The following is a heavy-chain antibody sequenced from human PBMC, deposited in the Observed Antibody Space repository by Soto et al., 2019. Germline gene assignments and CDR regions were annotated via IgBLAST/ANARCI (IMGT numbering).Heavy chain of an antibody. V-gene: IGHV3-74*01. Sequence: GGSLRLSCAASGFTFSTYWMHWIRQVPGKGLEWVSRINSDASHTYYADSVKGRFTISRDNSKNTLYLQMNSLRAEDTAVYYCAKGILQQLSPPFDYWGQGTLVTVSS. J-gene: IGHJ4*02. CDR3: AKGILQQLSPPFDY. CDR1: GFTFSTYW. D-gene: IGHD6-13*01. CDR2: INSDASHT.